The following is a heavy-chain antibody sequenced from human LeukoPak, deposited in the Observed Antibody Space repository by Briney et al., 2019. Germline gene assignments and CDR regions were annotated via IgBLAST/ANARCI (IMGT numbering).Heavy chain of an antibody. CDR3: ARGWDTGYGYYGMDV. Sequence: PSETLSLTCTVSGGSISSSSYYWGWIRQPPGKGLEWIGSIYYSGSTYYNPSLKSRVTISVDTSKNQFSLKLSSVTAADTAVYYCARGWDTGYGYYGMDVWGQGTTVTVSS. CDR1: GGSISSSSYY. D-gene: IGHD5-18*01. CDR2: IYYSGST. J-gene: IGHJ6*02. V-gene: IGHV4-39*01.